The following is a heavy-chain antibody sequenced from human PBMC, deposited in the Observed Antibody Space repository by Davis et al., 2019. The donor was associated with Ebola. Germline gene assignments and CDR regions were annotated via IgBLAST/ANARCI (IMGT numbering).Heavy chain of an antibody. Sequence: AASVKVSRKGSGYSFSDYYIHWVQGAPGKGLEWVGLVDPKAGKTVYAEKFQDRVTITAERSTDTVYMELSSLRFEDAAVYYCTTLDILTAYVPYAMDVWGQGTTVTVSS. CDR3: TTLDILTAYVPYAMDV. CDR2: VDPKAGKT. D-gene: IGHD3-9*01. J-gene: IGHJ6*02. V-gene: IGHV1-69-2*01. CDR1: GYSFSDYY.